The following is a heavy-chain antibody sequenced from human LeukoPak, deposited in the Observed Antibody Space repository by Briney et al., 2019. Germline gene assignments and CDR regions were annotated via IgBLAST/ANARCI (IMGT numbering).Heavy chain of an antibody. V-gene: IGHV3-23*01. CDR2: ISGSGDST. D-gene: IGHD2-15*01. CDR3: AKGIGGSCYSGMDV. CDR1: GFSFSSYA. J-gene: IGHJ6*02. Sequence: GGSLRLSCAASGFSFSSYAMSWVRQATGKGLEWVSVISGSGDSTHYSDSVKGRSTISRDTSKNTLYLQMNSLGAEDTAVYYCAKGIGGSCYSGMDVWGPGTTVTVSS.